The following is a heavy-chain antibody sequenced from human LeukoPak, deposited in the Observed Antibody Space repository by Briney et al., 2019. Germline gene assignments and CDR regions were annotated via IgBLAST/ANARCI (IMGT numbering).Heavy chain of an antibody. D-gene: IGHD6-13*01. J-gene: IGHJ5*02. V-gene: IGHV3-74*01. CDR2: INSDGSST. CDR3: ARGSGYSSSWYFTENWFDP. CDR1: GFTFSSYW. Sequence: GGSLRLSCAASGFTFSSYWMHWVRQAPGKGLVWVSRINSDGSSTSYADSVKGRFTISRDNAKNTLYLQMNSLRAEDTAVYYCARGSGYSSSWYFTENWFDPWGQGTLVTVSS.